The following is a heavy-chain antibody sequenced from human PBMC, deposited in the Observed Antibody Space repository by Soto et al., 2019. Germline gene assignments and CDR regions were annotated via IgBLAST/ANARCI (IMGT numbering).Heavy chain of an antibody. J-gene: IGHJ4*02. V-gene: IGHV3-33*01. D-gene: IGHD5-18*01. CDR2: IWYDGSNK. CDR3: ARDRAGGYSYGHRVPDD. Sequence: GGSLRLSCAASGFTFSSYGMHWVRQAPGKGLEWVAVIWYDGSNKYYADSVKGRFTISRDNSKNTLYLQMNSLRAEDTAVYYCARDRAGGYSYGHRVPDDSGKGTLVTVSS. CDR1: GFTFSSYG.